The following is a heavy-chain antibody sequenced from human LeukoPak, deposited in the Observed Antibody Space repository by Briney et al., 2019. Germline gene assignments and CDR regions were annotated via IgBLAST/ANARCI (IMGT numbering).Heavy chain of an antibody. CDR1: GFTFSDYA. J-gene: IGHJ4*02. Sequence: GGSLRLSCAVSGFTFSDYAMSWVRQAPGKGLEWVSAISGSADNTYYADSVKGRFTIPRDNSKRMLNLQMNSLRAEDTAVYYCAKVSGCCPFDYWGQGTLVTVSS. CDR3: AKVSGCCPFDY. V-gene: IGHV3-23*01. D-gene: IGHD2-15*01. CDR2: ISGSADNT.